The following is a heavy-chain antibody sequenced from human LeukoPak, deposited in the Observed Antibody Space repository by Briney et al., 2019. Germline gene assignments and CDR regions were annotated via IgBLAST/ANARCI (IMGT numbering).Heavy chain of an antibody. Sequence: GGSLRLSCAASGFTFSSYEMNWVRQAPGKGLEWVSYISSSGSTIYYADSVKGRFTISRDNAKNSLYLQMNSLRAEDTAVYYCARFLYGDYALDCWGQGTLVTVSS. CDR3: ARFLYGDYALDC. D-gene: IGHD4-17*01. CDR1: GFTFSSYE. V-gene: IGHV3-48*03. J-gene: IGHJ4*02. CDR2: ISSSGSTI.